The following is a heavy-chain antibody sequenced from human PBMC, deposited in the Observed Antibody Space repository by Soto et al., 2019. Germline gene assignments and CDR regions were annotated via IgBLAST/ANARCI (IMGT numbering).Heavy chain of an antibody. D-gene: IGHD2-21*01. V-gene: IGHV3-23*01. CDR1: GFTFTSSA. CDR2: IGGGGVST. Sequence: EVPLLESGGALVQPGGSLRLSCAASGFTFTSSAISWVRQAPGKGLEWVSTIGGGGVSTYYVDSVKGLFTISRDTSKTTVYRQMNRLTAGDTALYYCSIDPVGERPWYSFEIWGQGTIVT. CDR3: SIDPVGERPWYSFEI. J-gene: IGHJ3*02.